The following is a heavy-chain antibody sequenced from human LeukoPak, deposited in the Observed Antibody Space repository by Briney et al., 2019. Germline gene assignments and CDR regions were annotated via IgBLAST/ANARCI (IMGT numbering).Heavy chain of an antibody. D-gene: IGHD3-10*01. CDR2: ISGRSTTV. CDR1: GYXLSSYT. J-gene: IGHJ3*02. Sequence: PGGSLRLSCAASGYXLSSYTISWVRQAPGKGLKWVSSISGRSTTVYNADSVKGRFTISRENAKNSLYLQLNSLRDEDTAMYYCARQYYYGSGAAGAFDIWGQGTLVTVSS. CDR3: ARQYYYGSGAAGAFDI. V-gene: IGHV3-48*02.